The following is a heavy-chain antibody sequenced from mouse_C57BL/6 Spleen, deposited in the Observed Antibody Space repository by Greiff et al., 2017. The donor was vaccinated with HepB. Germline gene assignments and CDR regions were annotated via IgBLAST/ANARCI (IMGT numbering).Heavy chain of an antibody. CDR2: IWRGGST. D-gene: IGHD4-1*01. CDR3: AKTETGTRAMDY. V-gene: IGHV2-5*01. J-gene: IGHJ4*01. Sequence: VQRVESGPGLVQPSQSLSITCTVSGFSLTSYGVHWVRQSPGKGLEWLGVIWRGGSTDYNAAFMSRLSITKDNSKGQVFFKMNSLQADDTAIYYCAKTETGTRAMDYWGQGTSVTVSS. CDR1: GFSLTSYG.